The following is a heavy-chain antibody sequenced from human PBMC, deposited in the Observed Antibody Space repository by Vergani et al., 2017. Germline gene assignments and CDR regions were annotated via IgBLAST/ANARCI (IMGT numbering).Heavy chain of an antibody. V-gene: IGHV3-23*01. D-gene: IGHD2-21*01. CDR2: ISGSGGST. Sequence: EVQLLESGGGLVQPGGSLRLSCAASGFTFSSYAMSWVRQAPGKGLEWVSAISGSGGSTYYADSVKGRFTISRDNSKNTLYLQMNSLRAEDTAVYYCARAYCGGDCYPAYFDYWGQGTLVTVSS. CDR1: GFTFSSYA. CDR3: ARAYCGGDCYPAYFDY. J-gene: IGHJ4*02.